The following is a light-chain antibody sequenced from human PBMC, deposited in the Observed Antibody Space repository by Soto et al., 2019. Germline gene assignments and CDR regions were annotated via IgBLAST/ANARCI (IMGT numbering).Light chain of an antibody. CDR1: QGIGDT. CDR2: DTS. CDR3: QPYNNWPLT. J-gene: IGKJ4*01. V-gene: IGKV3-15*01. Sequence: EVVMRQSPATLSFSPGEGATLSCRASQGIGDTLAWYQHKPGQTPRLLIYDTSTRATGVPTRFSGSRSGAEFTITINSLQSEDFAVYYCQPYNNWPLTFGGGTKVDIK.